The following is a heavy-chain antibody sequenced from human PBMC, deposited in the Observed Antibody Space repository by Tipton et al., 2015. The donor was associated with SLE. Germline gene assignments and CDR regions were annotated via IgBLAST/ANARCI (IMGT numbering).Heavy chain of an antibody. CDR2: VWQSGST. J-gene: IGHJ4*02. CDR3: ARNIDSAMYIDH. V-gene: IGHV4-38-2*02. CDR1: GYSIRSGYF. D-gene: IGHD2/OR15-2a*01. Sequence: TMSLTCSVSGYSIRSGYFWGWIRQPPGKGLEWLGSVWQSGSTYLNPSLKGRLSLSVDTSKNQFSLRLSAATAADTARYFCARNIDSAMYIDHWGQGILVTVSS.